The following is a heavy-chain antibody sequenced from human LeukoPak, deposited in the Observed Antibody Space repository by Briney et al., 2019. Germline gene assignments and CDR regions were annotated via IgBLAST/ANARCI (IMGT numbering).Heavy chain of an antibody. V-gene: IGHV3-53*01. J-gene: IGHJ4*02. Sequence: GGSLRLSCAASGFTVSSNYMSWVRQAPGKGLEWVSVIYSGGSTYYADSVKGRFTISRDNSKNTLYLQMNSLRAEDTAVYYCAKGDSTVTTYYWGQGTLVTVSS. CDR3: AKGDSTVTTYY. D-gene: IGHD4-17*01. CDR1: GFTVSSNY. CDR2: IYSGGST.